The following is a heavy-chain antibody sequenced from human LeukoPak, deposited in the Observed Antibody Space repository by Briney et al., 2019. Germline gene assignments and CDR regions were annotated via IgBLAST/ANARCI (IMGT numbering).Heavy chain of an antibody. V-gene: IGHV3-49*04. CDR2: IRSKAYGGTT. CDR1: GFTFGDYA. D-gene: IGHD4-17*01. Sequence: GGSLRLSCTASGFTFGDYAMSWVRQAPGKGLEWVGFIRSKAYGGTTEYAASVKGRFTISRDDSKSIAYLQMNSLKTEDTAVYYCTSTYGYYHYMDVWGKGTTVTVSS. CDR3: TSTYGYYHYMDV. J-gene: IGHJ6*03.